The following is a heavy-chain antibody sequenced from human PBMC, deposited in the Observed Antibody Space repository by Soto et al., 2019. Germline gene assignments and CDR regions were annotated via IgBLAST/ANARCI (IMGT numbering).Heavy chain of an antibody. Sequence: ASVKVSCKASGYTFTSYGIHWVRQAPGQRLEWMGWINAANGDTKYSQKFRDRVTITRDTSASTGYMELSSLRSEDTAVYYCARGKGMEENYYYYGMDVWGQGTTVTAP. CDR2: INAANGDT. D-gene: IGHD1-1*01. V-gene: IGHV1-3*01. CDR1: GYTFTSYG. J-gene: IGHJ6*02. CDR3: ARGKGMEENYYYYGMDV.